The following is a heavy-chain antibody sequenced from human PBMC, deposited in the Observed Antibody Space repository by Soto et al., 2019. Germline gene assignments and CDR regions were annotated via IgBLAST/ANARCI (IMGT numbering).Heavy chain of an antibody. CDR3: ARGPEFGGNSDAFDV. CDR2: ILPFFNTA. J-gene: IGHJ3*01. CDR1: GGSVRREA. D-gene: IGHD2-15*01. V-gene: IGHV1-69*12. Sequence: QVQLVQSGAEVKKPGSSVKVSCKASGGSVRREAINWVRQATGQGPEWMGGILPFFNTADYAQKFQGRVTLTADVSTTTVYMELGSLRFEDTAVYYCARGPEFGGNSDAFDVWGQGTMVIVSS.